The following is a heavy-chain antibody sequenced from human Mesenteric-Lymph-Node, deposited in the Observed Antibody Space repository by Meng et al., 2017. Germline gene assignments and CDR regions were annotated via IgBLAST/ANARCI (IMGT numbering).Heavy chain of an antibody. Sequence: QVPLQQWGAGLWKPSGTLSLTCAVYGWSFSSGGFYWSWIRQHPGKGLEWIGYIYYSGSTYYNPSLRSRVAISIDTSKNQFSLKLTSVTAADTAVYFCARTNYGDYNWFDPWGQGTLVTVSS. J-gene: IGHJ5*02. V-gene: IGHV4-31*11. D-gene: IGHD4-17*01. CDR2: IYYSGST. CDR1: GWSFSSGGFY. CDR3: ARTNYGDYNWFDP.